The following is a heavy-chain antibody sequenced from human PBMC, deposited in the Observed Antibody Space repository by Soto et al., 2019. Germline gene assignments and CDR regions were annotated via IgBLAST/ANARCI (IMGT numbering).Heavy chain of an antibody. Sequence: PPETLSLTCTVSGGSISSYYWSWIRQPPGKGQEWIGYIYYSGSTNYNPSLKSRVTISVDTSKNQFSLKMSSVTAADTAVYYCARLATRYYSDYWGQGTLVNVSS. CDR2: IYYSGST. CDR3: ARLATRYYSDY. J-gene: IGHJ4*02. CDR1: GGSISSYY. V-gene: IGHV4-59*01. D-gene: IGHD1-1*01.